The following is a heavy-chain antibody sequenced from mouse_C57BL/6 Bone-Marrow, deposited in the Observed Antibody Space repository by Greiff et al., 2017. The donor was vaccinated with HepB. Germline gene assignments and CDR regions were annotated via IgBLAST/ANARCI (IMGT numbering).Heavy chain of an antibody. V-gene: IGHV3-1*01. Sequence: EVKLVESGPGMVKPSQSLSLSCTVTGYSFTSCFVWFCIRHFPANKLKWLCYISYSGSTNYNPSLKSRISITLDTSKNHFFLKLNSVTTEDTATYYCARGGGYGSSYGFAYWGQGTLVTVSA. CDR1: GYSFTSCFV. CDR3: ARGGGYGSSYGFAY. CDR2: ISYSGST. D-gene: IGHD1-1*01. J-gene: IGHJ3*01.